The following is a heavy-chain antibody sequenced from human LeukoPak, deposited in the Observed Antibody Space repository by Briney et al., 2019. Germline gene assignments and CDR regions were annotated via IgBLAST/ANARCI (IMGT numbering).Heavy chain of an antibody. D-gene: IGHD5-12*01. CDR1: GFTFSSYG. J-gene: IGHJ4*02. CDR2: IWYDGSNK. Sequence: PGGSLRLSCAASGFTFSSYGMHWVRQAPGKGLEWVAVIWYDGSNKYYADSVKGRFTISRDNSKDTLYLQMNSLRAEDTAVYYCAKDLFSGYGLFDYWGQGTLVTVSS. V-gene: IGHV3-30*02. CDR3: AKDLFSGYGLFDY.